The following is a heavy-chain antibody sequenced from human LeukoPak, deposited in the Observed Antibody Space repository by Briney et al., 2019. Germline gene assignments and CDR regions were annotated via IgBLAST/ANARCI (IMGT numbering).Heavy chain of an antibody. D-gene: IGHD6-13*01. CDR3: ARDSAGLYSSSWYNWFDP. J-gene: IGHJ5*02. V-gene: IGHV3-21*01. CDR2: ISSSNSYI. CDR1: GFTFSSYS. Sequence: GGSLRLSCSASGFTFSSYSMNWVRQAPGKGLEWVSSISSSNSYIYYADSVKGRFTISRDNAKNSLYLQMNSLRAEDTAVYYCARDSAGLYSSSWYNWFDPWGQGTLVTVSS.